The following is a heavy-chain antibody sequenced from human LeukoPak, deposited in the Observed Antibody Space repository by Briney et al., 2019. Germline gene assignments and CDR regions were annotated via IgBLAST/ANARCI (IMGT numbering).Heavy chain of an antibody. J-gene: IGHJ6*03. V-gene: IGHV1-18*01. CDR3: ARVGAAAGYYYYYYMDV. CDR2: ISAYNGNT. Sequence: ASVKVSCKASGYTFTSYGISWVRRAPGQGLEWMGWISAYNGNTNYAQKLQGRVTMTTDTSTSTAYMELRSLRSDDTAVYYCARVGAAAGYYYYYYMDVWGKGTTVTVSS. CDR1: GYTFTSYG. D-gene: IGHD6-13*01.